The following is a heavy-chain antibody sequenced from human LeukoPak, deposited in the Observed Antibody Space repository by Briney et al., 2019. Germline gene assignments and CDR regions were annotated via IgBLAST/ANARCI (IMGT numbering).Heavy chain of an antibody. CDR2: IFYSGST. CDR1: GFTVSNNY. Sequence: GSLRLSCAASGFTVSNNYMSWVRQPPGKGLEWIGSIFYSGSTYYNPSLKSRVTISVDTSNNQFSLKLSSVTAADTAVYFCARHVTSFHIWGQGTMVTVSS. J-gene: IGHJ3*02. V-gene: IGHV4-59*05. CDR3: ARHVTSFHI. D-gene: IGHD2-21*02.